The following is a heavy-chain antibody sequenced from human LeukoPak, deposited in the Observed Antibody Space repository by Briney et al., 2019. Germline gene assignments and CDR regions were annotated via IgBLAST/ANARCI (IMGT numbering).Heavy chain of an antibody. D-gene: IGHD6-13*01. Sequence: GGSLRLSCAASGFTFSSYSMTWVRQTPGKGLDWVSSISSSGNTYYADSVKGRFTISRDNSKNMLYLQMNSLRAEDTAVYYCVEGRISEDGLDFWGQGTLVTVSS. V-gene: IGHV3-23*01. J-gene: IGHJ4*02. CDR3: VEGRISEDGLDF. CDR1: GFTFSSYS. CDR2: ISSSGNT.